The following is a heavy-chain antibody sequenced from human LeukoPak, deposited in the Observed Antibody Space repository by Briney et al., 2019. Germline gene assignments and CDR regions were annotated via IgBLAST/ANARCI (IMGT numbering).Heavy chain of an antibody. Sequence: GGSLRLSCAASGFTFRNYAMSGVRQAPGEGLEWVSVIHGGGDNAYYANSVKGRFTISRDNSRNTLSLQMNSLRAEDTALYFCAKVPETSSNYFFDYWGQGTLVTVSS. CDR3: AKVPETSSNYFFDY. V-gene: IGHV3-23*01. CDR1: GFTFRNYA. CDR2: IHGGGDNA. J-gene: IGHJ4*02. D-gene: IGHD5-24*01.